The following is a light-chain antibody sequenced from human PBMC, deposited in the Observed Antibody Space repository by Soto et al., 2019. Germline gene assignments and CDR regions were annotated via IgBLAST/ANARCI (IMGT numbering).Light chain of an antibody. CDR3: QQYYSYPPT. Sequence: AIRMTQSPSSLSASIGDRVTITCRASQGISSYLAWYQQKPGKAPKLLIYAASTLQSGVPSRFSGSGSGTDFTLTISCLQSEDFATYYCQQYYSYPPTFGPGTKVDIK. CDR1: QGISSY. J-gene: IGKJ3*01. CDR2: AAS. V-gene: IGKV1-8*01.